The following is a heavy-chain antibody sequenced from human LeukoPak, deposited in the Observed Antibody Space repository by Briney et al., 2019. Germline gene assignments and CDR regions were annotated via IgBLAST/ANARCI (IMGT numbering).Heavy chain of an antibody. Sequence: GGSLRLSCAASGFTFSSYAMHWVRQAPGKGLEWVAVITYDGSKKYYADSVKGRFTISRDNSKKTLYLQMNSLRAEDTAVYYCATGLVVYKQWLVEDRCGPADVHFDYWGQGTLVTVSS. CDR2: ITYDGSKK. CDR1: GFTFSSYA. CDR3: ATGLVVYKQWLVEDRCGPADVHFDY. J-gene: IGHJ4*02. D-gene: IGHD6-19*01. V-gene: IGHV3-30*04.